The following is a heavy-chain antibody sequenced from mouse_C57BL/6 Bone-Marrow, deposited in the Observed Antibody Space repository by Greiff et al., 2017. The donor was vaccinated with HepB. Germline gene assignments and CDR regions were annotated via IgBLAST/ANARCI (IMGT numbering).Heavy chain of an antibody. CDR3: ERARGLAY. D-gene: IGHD3-1*01. V-gene: IGHV1-81*01. J-gene: IGHJ3*01. Sequence: VQLQQSGAELARPGASVKLSCKASGYTFTSYGISWVKQRTGQGLEWIGEIYPRSGNTYYNEKFKGKATLTADKSSSTAYMELRSLTSEDSAVYFCERARGLAYWGQGTLVTVSA. CDR2: IYPRSGNT. CDR1: GYTFTSYG.